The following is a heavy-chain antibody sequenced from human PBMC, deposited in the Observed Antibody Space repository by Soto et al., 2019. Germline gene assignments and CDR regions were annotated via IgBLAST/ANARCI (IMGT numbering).Heavy chain of an antibody. V-gene: IGHV4-39*01. CDR2: VYYSGST. CDR3: SRQVVDGTVAGAGSFAY. D-gene: IGHD6-19*01. J-gene: IGHJ4*02. Sequence: QLQLQESGPGLVKPSETLSLTCTVSGGSLSSTSYYWVWIRQPPGKGLEWIGSVYYSGSTYYNPSLKSRVTVSIDPSETRFSLKLRSVTAADTAVYFCSRQVVDGTVAGAGSFAYWGQGTLVTVSS. CDR1: GGSLSSTSYY.